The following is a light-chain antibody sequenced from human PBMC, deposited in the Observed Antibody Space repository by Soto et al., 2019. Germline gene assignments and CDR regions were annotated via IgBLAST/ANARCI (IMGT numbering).Light chain of an antibody. V-gene: IGKV3-15*01. CDR2: GAY. CDR3: QQYTNWPLYT. CDR1: QTVSSN. Sequence: EIVMTQSPATLSVSPGERATLSCRASQTVSSNLAWYQQKPGQAPSLLIYGAYTRATDIPARFSGSRSGTEFTLTISSLQSEYFAVYYCQQYTNWPLYTFGQGTKLEI. J-gene: IGKJ2*01.